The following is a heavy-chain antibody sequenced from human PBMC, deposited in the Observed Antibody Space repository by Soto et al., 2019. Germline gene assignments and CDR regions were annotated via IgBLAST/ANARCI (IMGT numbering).Heavy chain of an antibody. CDR3: ARRPGVFEYYYYYCGMDV. CDR2: IYYSGST. CDR1: GGSISSGDYY. D-gene: IGHD3-3*01. Sequence: QVQLQESGPGLVKPSQTLSLTCTVSGGSISSGDYYWSWIRQPPGKGLEWIGYIYYSGSTYYNPSLKSRVTISVDKSKNQFSLKLSSVTAADTAVYYCARRPGVFEYYYYYCGMDVWGQGTTVTVSS. J-gene: IGHJ6*02. V-gene: IGHV4-30-4*01.